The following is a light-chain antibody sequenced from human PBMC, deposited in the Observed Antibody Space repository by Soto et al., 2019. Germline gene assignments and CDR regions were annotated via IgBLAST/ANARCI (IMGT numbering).Light chain of an antibody. CDR1: QSVSSN. J-gene: IGKJ1*01. CDR2: VAS. V-gene: IGKV3-15*01. Sequence: EMVMTQSPATLSVSPGGRATLSCRASQSVSSNLACYQQKPVQAPRLLIYVASTRATGIPARFSGSGSGTEFTLTINSLQSEDFAVYYCQQYNNWPRTFGQGTKVDIK. CDR3: QQYNNWPRT.